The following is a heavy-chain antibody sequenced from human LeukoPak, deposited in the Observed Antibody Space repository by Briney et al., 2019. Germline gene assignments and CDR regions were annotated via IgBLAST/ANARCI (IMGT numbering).Heavy chain of an antibody. V-gene: IGHV1-18*01. CDR1: GYTFTSYG. CDR3: ARAYSGYSSGWYHFGGKLDTGDNWFDP. J-gene: IGHJ5*02. D-gene: IGHD6-19*01. Sequence: ASVKVSCKASGYTFTSYGISWVRQAPGQGLEWMGWISAYNGNTNYAQKLQGRVTMTTDTSTSTAYMELRSLRSDDTAVYYCARAYSGYSSGWYHFGGKLDTGDNWFDPWGQGTLVTVSS. CDR2: ISAYNGNT.